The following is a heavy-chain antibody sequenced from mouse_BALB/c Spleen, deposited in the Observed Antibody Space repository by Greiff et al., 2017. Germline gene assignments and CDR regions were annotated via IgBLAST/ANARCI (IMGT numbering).Heavy chain of an antibody. CDR2: ISSGGSYT. CDR1: GFTFSSYG. V-gene: IGHV5-6*02. Sequence: DVMLVESGGDLVKPGGSLKLSCAASGFTFSSYGMSWVRQTPDKRLEWVATISSGGSYTYYPDSVKGRFTISRDNAKNTLYLQMSSLKSEDTAMYYCALYAMDYWGQGTSVTVSS. J-gene: IGHJ4*01. CDR3: ALYAMDY.